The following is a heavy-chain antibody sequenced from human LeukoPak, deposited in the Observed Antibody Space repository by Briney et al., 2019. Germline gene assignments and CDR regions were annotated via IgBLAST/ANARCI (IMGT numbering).Heavy chain of an antibody. CDR3: AKAYYDSSGYYPDY. Sequence: QPGGSLRLSCAASGFTFSSHEMNWVRQAPGKGLEWVSYISSSGSTIYYADSVKGRFTISRDNSKNTLYLQMNSLRAEDTAVYYCAKAYYDSSGYYPDYWGQGTLVTVSS. V-gene: IGHV3-48*03. CDR1: GFTFSSHE. D-gene: IGHD3-22*01. J-gene: IGHJ4*02. CDR2: ISSSGSTI.